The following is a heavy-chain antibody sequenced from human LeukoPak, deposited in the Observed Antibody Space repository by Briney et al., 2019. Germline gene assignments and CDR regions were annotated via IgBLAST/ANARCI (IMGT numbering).Heavy chain of an antibody. CDR3: ARDQTPYYYDSSGPDY. V-gene: IGHV3-74*01. J-gene: IGHJ4*02. Sequence: GGSLRLSCAASGFTFSSHWMHWVRQTPGKGLVWVSRINTDESKINHADSVKGRFTISRDNSKNTLYLQMNSLRAEDTAVYYCARDQTPYYYDSSGPDYWGQGTLVTVSS. CDR2: INTDESKI. D-gene: IGHD3-22*01. CDR1: GFTFSSHW.